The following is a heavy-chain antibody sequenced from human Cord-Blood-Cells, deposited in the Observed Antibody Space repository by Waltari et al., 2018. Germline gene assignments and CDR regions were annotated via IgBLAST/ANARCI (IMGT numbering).Heavy chain of an antibody. CDR1: GFTVSSNY. V-gene: IGHV3-66*01. CDR2: IYRGGST. J-gene: IGHJ4*02. D-gene: IGHD6-6*01. CDR3: ARGSYYFDY. Sequence: EVQLVESGGGLVQPGGYLRLSCAASGFTVSSNYMSWVRQAPGKGLEWVSVIYRGGSTYYADSGKGRFTISRDDSKNTLYLQMNSLRAEDTAVYYCARGSYYFDYWGQGTLVTVSS.